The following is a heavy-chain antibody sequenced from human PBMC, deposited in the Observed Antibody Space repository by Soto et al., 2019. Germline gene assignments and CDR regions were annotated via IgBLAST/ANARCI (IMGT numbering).Heavy chain of an antibody. D-gene: IGHD1-26*01. Sequence: SLRLYCAASGFRIDEIAMHWVRQAPRKSLEWVSSISWDSAKIGYADSVSGRFSVSRDNAKNSLFLQMSSLKPEDTAFYFFAKENLSRYGSYESARFEPWGQGALVTVSS. CDR3: AKENLSRYGSYESARFEP. CDR2: ISWDSAKI. J-gene: IGHJ5*02. V-gene: IGHV3-9*01. CDR1: GFRIDEIA.